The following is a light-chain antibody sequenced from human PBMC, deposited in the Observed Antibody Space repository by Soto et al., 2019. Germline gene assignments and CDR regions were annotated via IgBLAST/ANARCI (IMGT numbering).Light chain of an antibody. J-gene: IGKJ5*01. CDR3: QGPSIT. CDR2: DAS. Sequence: EIVLTQSPATLSLFPGERATLSCWTSQSVGTSLAWYQQRPGQPPRLLIHDASSRATGIPARFSGSGSGTDFTLTISSLEPEDFAVCYCQGPSITFGQGARLEI. V-gene: IGKV3-11*01. CDR1: QSVGTS.